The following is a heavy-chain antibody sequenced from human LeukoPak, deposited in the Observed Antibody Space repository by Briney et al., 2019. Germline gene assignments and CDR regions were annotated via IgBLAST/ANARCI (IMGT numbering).Heavy chain of an antibody. Sequence: GGSLRLSCAASGFTLSTHWMHWVRQAPGKGLEWVSYISRSGSTIDYADSVKGRFTISRDNAKNSLYLQMNSLRAEDTALYYCAKGNRIAAAGYFDYWGQGTLVTVSS. D-gene: IGHD6-13*01. J-gene: IGHJ4*02. V-gene: IGHV3-48*04. CDR1: GFTLSTHW. CDR2: ISRSGSTI. CDR3: AKGNRIAAAGYFDY.